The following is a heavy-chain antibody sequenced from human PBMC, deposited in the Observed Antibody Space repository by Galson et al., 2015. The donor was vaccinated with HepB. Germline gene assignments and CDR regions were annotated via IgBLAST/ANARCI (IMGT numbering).Heavy chain of an antibody. Sequence: SVKVSCKASGYAFTDFGISWVRQTPEQGLEWMGWINVHSGNTIYAQKYKARVTMTADTSTTTAHMELRNLRSDDTAIYYCARGAGNFQWGQGTLVIVS. CDR2: INVHSGNT. V-gene: IGHV1-18*01. D-gene: IGHD1-7*01. CDR1: GYAFTDFG. J-gene: IGHJ4*02. CDR3: ARGAGNFQ.